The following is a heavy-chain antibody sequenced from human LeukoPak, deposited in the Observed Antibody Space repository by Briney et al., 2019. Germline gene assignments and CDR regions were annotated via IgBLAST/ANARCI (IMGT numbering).Heavy chain of an antibody. CDR3: ARDSEAGYYGYYFDY. CDR2: IIPIFGTA. J-gene: IGHJ4*02. Sequence: ASVKVSCKASGGTFISYAISWVRQAPGQGLEWMGRIIPIFGTANYAQKFQGRVTITTDESTSTAYMELSSLRSEDTAVYYCARDSEAGYYGYYFDYWGQGTLVTVS. V-gene: IGHV1-69*05. CDR1: GGTFISYA. D-gene: IGHD3-9*01.